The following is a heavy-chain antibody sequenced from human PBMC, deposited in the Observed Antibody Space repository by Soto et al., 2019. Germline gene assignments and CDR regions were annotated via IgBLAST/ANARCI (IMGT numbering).Heavy chain of an antibody. V-gene: IGHV4-30-4*01. CDR2: IYYSGST. CDR3: ATRDYYDSIGYYYFDY. J-gene: IGHJ4*02. D-gene: IGHD3-22*01. CDR1: GGSISSGDYY. Sequence: SETLSLTCTVSGGSISSGDYYWSWIRQPPGKGLEWIGYIYYSGSTYYNPSLKSRVTISVDTSKNQFSLKLSSVTAADTAVYYCATRDYYDSIGYYYFDYWGQGTLVTVSS.